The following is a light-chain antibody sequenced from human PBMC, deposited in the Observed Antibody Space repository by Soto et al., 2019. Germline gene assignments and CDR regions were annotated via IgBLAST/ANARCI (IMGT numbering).Light chain of an antibody. CDR1: QTVSSF. CDR2: DAS. CDR3: QQRSNWPLT. V-gene: IGKV3-11*01. Sequence: EIALTQSPATLSLSPGERATLSCRASQTVSSFLAWYQQKPGQAPRLLIYDASDRATGIPARFRGSGSGTDFTLTISRLEPEDFSVYYCQQRSNWPLTFGGGTKVDIK. J-gene: IGKJ4*01.